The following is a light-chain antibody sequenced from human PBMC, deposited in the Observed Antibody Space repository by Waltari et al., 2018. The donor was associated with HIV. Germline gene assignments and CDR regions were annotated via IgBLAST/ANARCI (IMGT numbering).Light chain of an antibody. CDR3: CSYAGSSTYV. CDR2: DVT. Sequence: QSALTQPASVSGSPGQSITISCPGTSSDVGAYNSVSWYQQHPGKAPKLMIYDVTKRPARVSNRFSGSKSANTASLTISGLQAEDEADYYCCSYAGSSTYVFGSGTKVTVL. V-gene: IGLV2-23*02. J-gene: IGLJ1*01. CDR1: SSDVGAYNS.